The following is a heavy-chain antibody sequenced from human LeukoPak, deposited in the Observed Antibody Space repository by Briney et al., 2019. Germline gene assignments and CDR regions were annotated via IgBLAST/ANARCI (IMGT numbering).Heavy chain of an antibody. CDR3: ARAAIAAARIYYYMDV. Sequence: PGGSLRLSCAASGFTFSSYSMNWVRQAPGKGLEWVSFISTISSNIHNADSVKGRFTISRDNAENSLYLQMNSLRAEDTAVYYCARAAIAAARIYYYMDVWGKGTTVTVSS. D-gene: IGHD6-13*01. CDR2: ISTISSNI. J-gene: IGHJ6*03. V-gene: IGHV3-21*01. CDR1: GFTFSSYS.